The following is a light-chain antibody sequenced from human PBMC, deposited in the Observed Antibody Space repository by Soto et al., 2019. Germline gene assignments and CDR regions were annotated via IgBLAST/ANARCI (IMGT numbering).Light chain of an antibody. CDR3: NSHTSGDFRV. V-gene: IGLV2-14*01. Sequence: QSALTQPASVFGSPGQSITISCTGTSSDVGRYNHVSWYQHHPGKAPKLIISEVSNRPSGVSNRFSGSKSGYTASLTISGLQAEDEADYYCNSHTSGDFRVFGTGTKVTVL. CDR2: EVS. J-gene: IGLJ1*01. CDR1: SSDVGRYNH.